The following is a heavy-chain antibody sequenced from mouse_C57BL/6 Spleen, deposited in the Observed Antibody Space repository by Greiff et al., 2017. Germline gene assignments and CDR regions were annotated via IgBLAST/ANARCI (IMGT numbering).Heavy chain of an antibody. CDR3: ADLITTDY. CDR2: IYPGDGDT. Sequence: QVQLKQSGPELVKPGASVTISCKASGYAFSSSWMNWVKQRPGKGLEWIGRIYPGDGDTNYNGKFKGKSTLTADKSSSTAYMQLSSLTSEDSAVYFCADLITTDYWGQGTTLTVSS. CDR1: GYAFSSSW. D-gene: IGHD1-2*01. J-gene: IGHJ2*01. V-gene: IGHV1-82*01.